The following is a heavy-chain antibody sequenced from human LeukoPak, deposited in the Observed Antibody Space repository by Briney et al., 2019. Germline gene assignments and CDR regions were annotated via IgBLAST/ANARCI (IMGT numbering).Heavy chain of an antibody. J-gene: IGHJ4*02. CDR3: ARIVPYNYGYIDY. CDR2: IYYSGYT. Sequence: SETLSLTCTVSGGSISSYYWIGIRQPPGKGLEWIGYIYYSGYTNYHPSLKSRVTISLDTSKNQFSLKLSSVTAADTAVYYCARIVPYNYGYIDYWGQGTLVTVSS. D-gene: IGHD5-18*01. CDR1: GGSISSYY. V-gene: IGHV4-59*01.